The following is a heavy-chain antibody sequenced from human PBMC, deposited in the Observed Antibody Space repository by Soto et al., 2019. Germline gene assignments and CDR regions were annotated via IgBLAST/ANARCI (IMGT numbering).Heavy chain of an antibody. CDR2: ISSTSAYI. V-gene: IGHV3-21*01. Sequence: EGQLVESGGGLVKPGGSLRLSCAASGLTFSTHAMNWVRQAPGKGLEWVSSISSTSAYIYYAESVKGRFTVSRDNAKNSLYLQVNSLRAEDTALYYCARETSEAFDVWGQGTMVTVSS. CDR1: GLTFSTHA. CDR3: ARETSEAFDV. J-gene: IGHJ3*01.